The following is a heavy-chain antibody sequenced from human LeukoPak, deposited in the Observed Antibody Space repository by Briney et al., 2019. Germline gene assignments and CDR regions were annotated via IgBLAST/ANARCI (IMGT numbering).Heavy chain of an antibody. CDR3: ARDLNWETY. J-gene: IGHJ4*02. V-gene: IGHV3-7*01. Sequence: GGSLRLSCAASGITFSSYAMSWVRQAPGKGLEWVANIKTDGSLIYYVDSVKGRFTISRDNAKNSLYLQMNSLRVEDTAVYYCARDLNWETYWGQGTLVSVSS. CDR2: IKTDGSLI. D-gene: IGHD7-27*01. CDR1: GITFSSYA.